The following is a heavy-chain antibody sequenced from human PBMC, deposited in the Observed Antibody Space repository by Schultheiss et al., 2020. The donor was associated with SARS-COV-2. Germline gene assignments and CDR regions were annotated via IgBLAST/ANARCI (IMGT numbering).Heavy chain of an antibody. CDR2: IYTSGST. Sequence: SQTLSLTCTVSGGSISSGSYYWSWIRQPAGKGLEWIGRIYTSGSTNYNPSLKSRVTISVDMSKNQLSLKLSSVTAADTAVYYCTRGVLGFDYWGQGTLVTVSS. CDR3: TRGVLGFDY. CDR1: GGSISSGSYY. J-gene: IGHJ4*02. V-gene: IGHV4-61*02. D-gene: IGHD3-10*01.